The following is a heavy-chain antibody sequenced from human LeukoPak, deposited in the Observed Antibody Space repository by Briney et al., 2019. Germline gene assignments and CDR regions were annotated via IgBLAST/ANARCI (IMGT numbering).Heavy chain of an antibody. V-gene: IGHV3-7*03. Sequence: GGPLRLSCAASGFTFLTYWMSWVRQAPGKGLEWVATIRQDGSEKYYVDSVKGRFTISRDNVKNSLYLQMNSLRAEDTAVYYCAKDEGYGSGSYYAPEYYFDYWGQGTLVTVSS. CDR3: AKDEGYGSGSYYAPEYYFDY. CDR1: GFTFLTYW. CDR2: IRQDGSEK. J-gene: IGHJ4*02. D-gene: IGHD3-10*01.